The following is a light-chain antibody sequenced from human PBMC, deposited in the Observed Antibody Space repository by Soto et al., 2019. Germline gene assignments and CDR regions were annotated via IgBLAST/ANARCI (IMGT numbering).Light chain of an antibody. J-gene: IGLJ1*01. CDR3: SSFAGTFFV. V-gene: IGLV2-8*01. CDR2: EVN. Sequence: QSVLTQPPSASGSPGQSVTISCTGTSSDVGGYNYASWYQQHPGKVPKVLISEVNKRPSGVPDRFSGSKSGNTASLTVSGLQADDEADYYCSSFAGTFFVFGTGTKVTVL. CDR1: SSDVGGYNY.